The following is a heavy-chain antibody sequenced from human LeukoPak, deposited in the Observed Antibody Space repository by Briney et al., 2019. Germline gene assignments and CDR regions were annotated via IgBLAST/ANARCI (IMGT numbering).Heavy chain of an antibody. Sequence: GGSLRLSCAASGITFGSFSMNWVRQAPGKGLEWVAYIRSIRSTIIYADSVKGRFTISRDNGKNSLYLQMNSLRDEDTAVYYCARDWSCQMDVWGQGTTVTVSS. CDR3: ARDWSCQMDV. J-gene: IGHJ6*02. V-gene: IGHV3-48*02. CDR1: GITFGSFS. CDR2: IRSIRSTI. D-gene: IGHD2-2*01.